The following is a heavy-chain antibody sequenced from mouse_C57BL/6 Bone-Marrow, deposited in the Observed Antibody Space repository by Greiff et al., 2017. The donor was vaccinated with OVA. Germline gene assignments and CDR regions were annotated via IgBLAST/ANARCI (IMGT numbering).Heavy chain of an antibody. CDR2: INPNNGGT. V-gene: IGHV1-22*01. CDR1: GYTFTDYN. J-gene: IGHJ4*01. Sequence: VQLQQSGPELVKPGASVKMSCKASGYTFTDYNMHWVKQSHGKSLEWIGYINPNNGGTSSNQKFKGKATLTVNKSSSTAYMELRSLTSEDSAVYYCARTYSYGRYGMDYWGQGTSYTGST. CDR3: ARTYSYGRYGMDY. D-gene: IGHD1-1*01.